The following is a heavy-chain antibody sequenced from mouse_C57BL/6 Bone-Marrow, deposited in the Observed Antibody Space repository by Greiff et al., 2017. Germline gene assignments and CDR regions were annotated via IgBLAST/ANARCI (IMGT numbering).Heavy chain of an antibody. CDR1: GYTFTSYG. CDR2: IYPRSGNT. V-gene: IGHV1-81*01. Sequence: VQLQQSGAELARPGASVKLSCKASGYTFTSYGISWVKQRTGQGLEWIGEIYPRSGNTYYNEKFKGKATLTADKSSSTAYMELRSLTSEDSAVYFCARWGYGNYSYAMDYWGQGTSVTVSS. CDR3: ARWGYGNYSYAMDY. D-gene: IGHD2-10*02. J-gene: IGHJ4*01.